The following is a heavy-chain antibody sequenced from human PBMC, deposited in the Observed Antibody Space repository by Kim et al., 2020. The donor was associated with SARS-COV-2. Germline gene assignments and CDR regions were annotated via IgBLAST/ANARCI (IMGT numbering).Heavy chain of an antibody. J-gene: IGHJ4*02. CDR2: ET. V-gene: IGHV1-24*01. D-gene: IGHD1-20*01. Sequence: ETIYAQKFQGRVTRTEDTSTDTAYMELSGLRSEDTAVYYCATGPSLITSGDYWGQGTLVTVSS. CDR3: ATGPSLITSGDY.